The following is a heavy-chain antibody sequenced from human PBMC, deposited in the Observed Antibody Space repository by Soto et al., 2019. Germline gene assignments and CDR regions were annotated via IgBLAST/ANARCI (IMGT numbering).Heavy chain of an antibody. Sequence: ASVKVSCKASGATFSFSSYAISWVRQAPGHGLEWMGGIIPIFGTANYAQKFQGRVTITADESTSTAYMELNNLRSEDTAVYYCARPDPTFGVVPPLYGMDVWGQGTTVTVSS. CDR3: ARPDPTFGVVPPLYGMDV. V-gene: IGHV1-69*13. J-gene: IGHJ6*02. D-gene: IGHD3-3*01. CDR1: GATFSFSSYA. CDR2: IIPIFGTA.